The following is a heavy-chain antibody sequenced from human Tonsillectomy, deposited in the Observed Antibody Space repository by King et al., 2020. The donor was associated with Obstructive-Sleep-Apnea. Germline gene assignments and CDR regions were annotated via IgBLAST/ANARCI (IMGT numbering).Heavy chain of an antibody. CDR2: IYASGST. CDR1: GGSISSGTYS. J-gene: IGHJ4*02. V-gene: IGHV4-30-2*01. D-gene: IGHD2/OR15-2a*01. CDR3: ARDRFYRFEI. Sequence: QLQESGSGLVKPSQTLSLTCAVSGGSISSGTYSWTWIRQPPGKGLEWLGYIYASGSTNYNPPLKSRVSLSIDGSKNQFSLKLKSVTAADTAMYYCARDRFYRFEIWGQGTLVTVSS.